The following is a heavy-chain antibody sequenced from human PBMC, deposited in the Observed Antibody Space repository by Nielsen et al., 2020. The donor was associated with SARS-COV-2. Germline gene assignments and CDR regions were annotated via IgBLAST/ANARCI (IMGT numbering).Heavy chain of an antibody. CDR1: GGSISSGGYY. CDR2: IYYSGST. J-gene: IGHJ3*02. Sequence: SETLSLTCPVSGGSISSGGYYWSWIRQHPGKGLEWIGYIYYSGSTYYNPSLKSRVTISVDTSKNQFSLKLSSVTAADTAVYYCARQTEEDAFDIWGQGTMVTVSS. V-gene: IGHV4-31*03. CDR3: ARQTEEDAFDI.